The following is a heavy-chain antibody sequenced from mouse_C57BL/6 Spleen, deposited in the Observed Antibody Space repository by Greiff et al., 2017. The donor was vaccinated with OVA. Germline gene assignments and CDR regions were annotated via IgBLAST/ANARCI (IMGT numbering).Heavy chain of an antibody. V-gene: IGHV1-64*01. CDR2: IHPNSGST. CDR1: GYTFTSYW. J-gene: IGHJ2*01. Sequence: QVKLQQPGAELVKPGASVKLSCKASGYTFTSYWMHWVKQRPGQGLEWIGMIHPNSGSTNYNEKFKSKATLTVDTSSSKAYLQISSRTSEDSAVYYCARGFITTVVEVDYWGQGTTLTVSS. D-gene: IGHD1-1*01. CDR3: ARGFITTVVEVDY.